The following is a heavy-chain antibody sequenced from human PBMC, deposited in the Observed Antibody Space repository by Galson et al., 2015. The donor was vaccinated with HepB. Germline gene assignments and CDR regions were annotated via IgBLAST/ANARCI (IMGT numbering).Heavy chain of an antibody. J-gene: IGHJ4*02. Sequence: SLRLSCAASGFTFSGSAIHWVRQTSGKGLEWVGRIRSKASNYATAHAASLKSRFTISRDDSKNTAYLHMKSLKTEDTAVYYWTRLGDLSGYSSSRGQGTLVTVSS. CDR1: GFTFSGSA. D-gene: IGHD6-13*01. CDR3: TRLGDLSGYSSS. V-gene: IGHV3-73*01. CDR2: IRSKASNYAT.